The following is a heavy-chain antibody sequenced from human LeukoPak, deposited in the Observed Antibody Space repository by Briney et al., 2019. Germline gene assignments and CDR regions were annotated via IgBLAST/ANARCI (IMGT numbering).Heavy chain of an antibody. CDR2: IYSGGSA. D-gene: IGHD6-19*01. J-gene: IGHJ5*02. CDR3: ARLVTGWPNWIDP. CDR1: GFTFSSYA. Sequence: GGSLRLSCAASGFTFSSYAMSWVRQAPGKGPEWVSVIYSGGSAYSADSVKGRFTMPRDTSRNTLYLQMNSLRAEDTAVYYCARLVTGWPNWIDPWGQGTLVIVSS. V-gene: IGHV3-66*01.